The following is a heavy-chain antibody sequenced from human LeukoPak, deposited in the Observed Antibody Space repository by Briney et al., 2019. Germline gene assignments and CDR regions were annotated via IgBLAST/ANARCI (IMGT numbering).Heavy chain of an antibody. V-gene: IGHV5-51*01. J-gene: IGHJ3*02. Sequence: PGGSLRLCCKGSGYSFTSYWIGWVRQMPGKGLEWMVIIYPGDSDTRYSPSFQGQATISADKSISTASLQWSSLKASDTAMYYCARLGEEAAFDIWGQGTMVTVSS. CDR2: IYPGDSDT. CDR1: GYSFTSYW. D-gene: IGHD1-26*01. CDR3: ARLGEEAAFDI.